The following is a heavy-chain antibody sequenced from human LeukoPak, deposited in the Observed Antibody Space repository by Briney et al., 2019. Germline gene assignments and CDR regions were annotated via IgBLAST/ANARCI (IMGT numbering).Heavy chain of an antibody. CDR2: LYYSGST. Sequence: PSETLSLTCIVSGGSISSTYYWAWIRQPPGQGLQWIGSLYYSGSTYYNPSLKSQVTISVDTSKNQFSLKLTSVTAADTAVYHCARQTAMGDFDYWGQGTLVTVSS. D-gene: IGHD5-18*01. J-gene: IGHJ4*02. CDR1: GGSISSTYY. CDR3: ARQTAMGDFDY. V-gene: IGHV4-39*01.